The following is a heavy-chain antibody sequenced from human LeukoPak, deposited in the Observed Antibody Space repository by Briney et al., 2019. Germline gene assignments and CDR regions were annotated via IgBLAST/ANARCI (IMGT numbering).Heavy chain of an antibody. J-gene: IGHJ5*02. Sequence: SETLCLTCTVPGGSNSSYYWSWLRQPPGKGLEWIGYIYTSGSTNYNPSLKSRVTISVDTSKNQFSLKLSSVTAADTAVYYCARRDSSGWVNWFDPWGQGTLVTVSS. D-gene: IGHD6-19*01. CDR2: IYTSGST. CDR1: GGSNSSYY. V-gene: IGHV4-4*09. CDR3: ARRDSSGWVNWFDP.